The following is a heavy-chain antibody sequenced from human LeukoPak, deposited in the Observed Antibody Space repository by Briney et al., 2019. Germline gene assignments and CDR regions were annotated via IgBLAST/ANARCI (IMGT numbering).Heavy chain of an antibody. J-gene: IGHJ4*02. V-gene: IGHV3-30*03. D-gene: IGHD6-19*01. CDR3: ATQRSGWHYFDY. CDR1: EFTFSSYG. CDR2: ISYDGSNK. Sequence: GGSLRLSCAASEFTFSSYGMHWVRQAPGEGLEWVAVISYDGSNKYYADSVKGRFTISRDNSKNTLFLQMNSLRAEDTAVYYCATQRSGWHYFDYWGQGTLVTVSS.